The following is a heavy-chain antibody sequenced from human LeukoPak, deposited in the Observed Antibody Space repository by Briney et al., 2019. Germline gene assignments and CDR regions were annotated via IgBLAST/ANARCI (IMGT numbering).Heavy chain of an antibody. CDR1: GVSIYDYY. Sequence: SETLSLTCSVSGVSIYDYYWSWIRQPPGKRLEWIGYIYYTGSTKLNPSLKSRVTMSEDTSKNLLSLDLRSVTAADTAVYYCARSRDAYKYDYFDHWGRGTLVTVSS. D-gene: IGHD5-24*01. V-gene: IGHV4-59*01. CDR2: IYYTGST. CDR3: ARSRDAYKYDYFDH. J-gene: IGHJ4*01.